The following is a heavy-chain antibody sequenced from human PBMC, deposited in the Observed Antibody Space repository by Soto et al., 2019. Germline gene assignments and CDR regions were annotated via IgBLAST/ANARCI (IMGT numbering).Heavy chain of an antibody. CDR2: ISYDGSNK. CDR1: GFTFSSYG. Sequence: GGSLRLSCAASGFTFSSYGMHWVRQAPGKGLEWVAVISYDGSNKYYADSVKGRFTISRDNSKNTLYLQMNSLRAEDTAVYYCAKDWGSSGWYPELSSFDYWGQGTLVTVSS. CDR3: AKDWGSSGWYPELSSFDY. V-gene: IGHV3-30*18. J-gene: IGHJ4*02. D-gene: IGHD6-19*01.